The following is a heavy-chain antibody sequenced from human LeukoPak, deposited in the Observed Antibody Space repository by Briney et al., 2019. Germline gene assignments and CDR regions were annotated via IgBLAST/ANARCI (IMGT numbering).Heavy chain of an antibody. CDR1: GGTFSSYA. D-gene: IGHD6-13*01. CDR3: ARNRQQLREPTTSNSYYYYYGMDV. V-gene: IGHV1-69*01. J-gene: IGHJ6*04. CDR2: IIPIFGTA. Sequence: ASVKVSCKASGGTFSSYAISWVRQAPGQGLEWMGGIIPIFGTANYAQKFQGRVTITADESTSTAYMELSSLRSEDTAVYYCARNRQQLREPTTSNSYYYYYGMDVWGKGTTVTVSS.